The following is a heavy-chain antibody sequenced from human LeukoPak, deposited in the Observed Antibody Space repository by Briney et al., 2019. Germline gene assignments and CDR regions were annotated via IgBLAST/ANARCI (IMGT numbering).Heavy chain of an antibody. J-gene: IGHJ6*02. V-gene: IGHV3-23*01. CDR2: ISGRGGST. CDR1: GFTFSSYA. CDR3: AKGQDIVVVPAAKKYYYYYGMDV. D-gene: IGHD2-2*01. Sequence: PGGSLRLSCAASGFTFSSYAMSWVRHAPGKGLELVSAISGRGGSTYYADSVKGRFTISRDNSKNTLYLQMNSLRAEDTAVYYCAKGQDIVVVPAAKKYYYYYGMDVWGQGTTVTVSS.